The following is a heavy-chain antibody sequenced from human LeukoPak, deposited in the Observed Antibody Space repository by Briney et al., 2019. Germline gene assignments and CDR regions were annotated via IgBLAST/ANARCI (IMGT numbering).Heavy chain of an antibody. V-gene: IGHV3-23*01. D-gene: IGHD5-18*01. CDR2: IGGGGDIT. CDR1: GFTFSNYG. J-gene: IGHJ6*03. Sequence: GGSLRLSCAASGFTFSNYGMIWVRQAPGKRLEWVSAIGGGGDITYYADSAKGRFSISRDNSKNTVYLQMTSLRGDDTAVYYCAKIQGYMDVWGKGTTVTVSS. CDR3: AKIQGYMDV.